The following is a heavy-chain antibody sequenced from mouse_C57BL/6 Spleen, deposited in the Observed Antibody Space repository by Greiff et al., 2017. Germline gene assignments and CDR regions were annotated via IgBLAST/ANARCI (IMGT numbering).Heavy chain of an antibody. J-gene: IGHJ4*01. V-gene: IGHV5-4*03. Sequence: EVKLMESGGGLVKPGGSLKLSCAASGFTFSSYAMSWVRQTPEKRLEWVATISDGGSYTYYPDNVKGRFTIYRDNAKNNLYLQMSHLKSEDTAMYYCARAQATYYAMDYWGQGTSVTVSS. CDR2: ISDGGSYT. CDR1: GFTFSSYA. CDR3: ARAQATYYAMDY. D-gene: IGHD3-2*02.